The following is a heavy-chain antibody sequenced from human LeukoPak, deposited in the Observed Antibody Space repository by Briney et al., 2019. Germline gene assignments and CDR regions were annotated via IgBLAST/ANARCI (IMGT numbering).Heavy chain of an antibody. CDR1: GFTFSVHW. CDR3: ARELSWSGRDY. CDR2: IKPDGSEK. Sequence: GGSLRLSCAASGFTFSVHWMSWVRQAPGKGLEWVANIKPDGSEKNYVDSVKGRFTISIDNAKNSLYLQMNSLRVEDTAVYWCARELSWSGRDYWGQGTLATVSS. D-gene: IGHD3-3*01. V-gene: IGHV3-7*01. J-gene: IGHJ4*02.